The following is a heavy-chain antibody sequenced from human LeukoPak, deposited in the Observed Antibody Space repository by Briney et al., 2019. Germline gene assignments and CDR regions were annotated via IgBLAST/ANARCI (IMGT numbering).Heavy chain of an antibody. J-gene: IGHJ4*02. D-gene: IGHD7-27*01. CDR1: GFTFSNDA. V-gene: IGHV3-23*01. CDR3: AKDKWGDY. Sequence: GGSLRLSCAASGFTFSNDAMSWVRQAPGKGLEWVSGISTRGGSTYYADSVKGRFTISRDNSKNTPYLQMNSLRAEDTALYYCAKDKWGDYWGQGTLVAVSS. CDR2: ISTRGGST.